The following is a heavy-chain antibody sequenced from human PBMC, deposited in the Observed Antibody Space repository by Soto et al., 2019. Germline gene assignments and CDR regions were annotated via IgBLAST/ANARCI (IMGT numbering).Heavy chain of an antibody. CDR1: GDSINSINYY. J-gene: IGHJ4*02. CDR2: IYYSGNT. V-gene: IGHV4-39*01. CDR3: ARLTTVTTLFDY. Sequence: TSETLSLTCTVSGDSINSINYYRGWIRQPPGKGLQWIGSIYYSGNTYYNPSLKSRVTISVDTSKNQFSLKLSSVTAADTAVYYCARLTTVTTLFDYWGQGTLVTVS. D-gene: IGHD4-17*01.